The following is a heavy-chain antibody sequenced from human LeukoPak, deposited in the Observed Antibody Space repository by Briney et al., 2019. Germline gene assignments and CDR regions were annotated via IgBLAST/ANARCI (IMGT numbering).Heavy chain of an antibody. D-gene: IGHD1-26*01. CDR3: ARDSGSYLQPTDY. J-gene: IGHJ4*02. Sequence: GGSLRLSCAASGFTFSSYSMNWVRQAPGKGLEWVSSISTSSSYIYYADSVKGRFTISRDNAKNSLYLQMNSLRAEDTAVYHCARDSGSYLQPTDYWGQGTLVTVSS. V-gene: IGHV3-21*04. CDR1: GFTFSSYS. CDR2: ISTSSSYI.